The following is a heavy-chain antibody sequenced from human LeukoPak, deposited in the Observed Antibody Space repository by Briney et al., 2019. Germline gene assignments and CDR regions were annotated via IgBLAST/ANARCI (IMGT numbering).Heavy chain of an antibody. D-gene: IGHD4-17*01. V-gene: IGHV3-30*18. CDR3: AKGYGDYGYVDY. CDR2: ISYDGSNK. J-gene: IGHJ4*02. Sequence: GGSLRLSCAASGFTFSSYGMHWVRQAPGKGLEWVAVISYDGSNKYYADSVKGRFTISRDNSKNTLYLQMNSLRAEDTAVYYCAKGYGDYGYVDYWGQGTLVTVSS. CDR1: GFTFSSYG.